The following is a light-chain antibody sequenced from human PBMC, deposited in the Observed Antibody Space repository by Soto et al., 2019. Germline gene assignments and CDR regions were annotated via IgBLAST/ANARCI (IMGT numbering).Light chain of an antibody. Sequence: QSVLTQPASVSGSPGQSITISCTGTSSDVGGYNYVSWYQHHPGKAPKLMIYDVGSRPSGVSNRFSGSKSGNTASLTISGLQADDEADYYCSSYTSGSTPWVFGGGTKLTVL. J-gene: IGLJ3*02. V-gene: IGLV2-14*03. CDR3: SSYTSGSTPWV. CDR1: SSDVGGYNY. CDR2: DVG.